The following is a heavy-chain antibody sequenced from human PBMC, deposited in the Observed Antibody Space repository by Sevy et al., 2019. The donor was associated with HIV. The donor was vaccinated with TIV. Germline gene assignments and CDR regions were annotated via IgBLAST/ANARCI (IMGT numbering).Heavy chain of an antibody. Sequence: SETLSLTCAVYGGSFSGYYWSWIRQPPGKGLERIGEINHSGSTNYNPSLKSRVTISVDTSKNQFSLKLSSVTAADTAVYYCARGGAAAGYNWFDPWGQGTLVTVSS. D-gene: IGHD6-13*01. CDR2: INHSGST. CDR1: GGSFSGYY. J-gene: IGHJ5*02. V-gene: IGHV4-34*01. CDR3: ARGGAAAGYNWFDP.